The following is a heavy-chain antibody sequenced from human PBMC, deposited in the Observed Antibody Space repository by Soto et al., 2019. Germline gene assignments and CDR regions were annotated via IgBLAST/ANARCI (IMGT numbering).Heavy chain of an antibody. D-gene: IGHD6-13*01. Sequence: PSETLSLTCTVSGGSISSYYWSWIRQPPGKGLEWIGYIYYSGSTNYNPSLKSRVTISVDTSKNQFSLKLSSVTAADTAVYYCARLRIYEPGYTEPYFQHWGQGTLVTVSS. CDR3: ARLRIYEPGYTEPYFQH. V-gene: IGHV4-59*08. CDR1: GGSISSYY. J-gene: IGHJ1*01. CDR2: IYYSGST.